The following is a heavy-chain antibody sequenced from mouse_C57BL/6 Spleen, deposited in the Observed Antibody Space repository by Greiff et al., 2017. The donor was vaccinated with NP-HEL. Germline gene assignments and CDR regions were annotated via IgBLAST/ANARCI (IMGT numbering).Heavy chain of an antibody. CDR3: ARRAVDAMDY. Sequence: VKLMESGAELARPGASVKMSCKASGYTFTSYTMHWVKQRPGQGLEWIGYINPSSGYTKYNQKFKDKATLTADKSSSTAYMQLSSLTSEDSAVYYCARRAVDAMDYWGQGTSVTVSS. J-gene: IGHJ4*01. D-gene: IGHD1-1*01. CDR2: INPSSGYT. CDR1: GYTFTSYT. V-gene: IGHV1-4*01.